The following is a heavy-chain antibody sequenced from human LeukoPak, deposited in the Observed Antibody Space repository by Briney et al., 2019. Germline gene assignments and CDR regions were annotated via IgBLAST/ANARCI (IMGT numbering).Heavy chain of an antibody. Sequence: TSLRLSCAASGFTFTNYGMHWVCQAPGKGLEWVALITYDGYYKYYSDSVKGRCPISSDTSKNTLYLQLNSLRAEDTAVYYCARDLSPVVRASPMGYWGQGPPVTVTS. CDR2: ITYDGYYK. CDR3: ARDLSPVVRASPMGY. J-gene: IGHJ4*02. CDR1: GFTFTNYG. D-gene: IGHD3-10*01. V-gene: IGHV3-30*03.